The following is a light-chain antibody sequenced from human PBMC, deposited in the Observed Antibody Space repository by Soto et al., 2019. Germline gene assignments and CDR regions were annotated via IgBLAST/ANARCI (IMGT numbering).Light chain of an antibody. Sequence: DIQMTQSPSTLSASVGDRVTITCRASQSISSWLAWYQQKPGKAPKVLIYDASSLESGVPSRFSASGSGTEFTLTISSLQPDDFATYYCQQYYSYPWTFGQGTKVEIK. J-gene: IGKJ1*01. V-gene: IGKV1-5*01. CDR1: QSISSW. CDR2: DAS. CDR3: QQYYSYPWT.